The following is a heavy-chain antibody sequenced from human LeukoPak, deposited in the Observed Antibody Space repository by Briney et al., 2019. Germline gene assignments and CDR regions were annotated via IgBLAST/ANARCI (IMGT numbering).Heavy chain of an antibody. CDR1: GFTFSSYE. J-gene: IGHJ4*02. D-gene: IGHD3-10*01. V-gene: IGHV3-48*03. CDR2: ISSSGSTI. Sequence: GGSLRLSCAASGFTFSSYEMNWVRQAPGKGLEWVSYISSSGSTIYYADSVKGRFTISRDNAKNSLYLQMNSLRAEDTAVYYCARLWFGGPFDSWGQGILVTVSS. CDR3: ARLWFGGPFDS.